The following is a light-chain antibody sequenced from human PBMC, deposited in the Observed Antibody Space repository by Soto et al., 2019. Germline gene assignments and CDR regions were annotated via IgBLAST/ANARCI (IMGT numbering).Light chain of an antibody. Sequence: IVFTQVPGPPCLSPGGGAPLSCRASQSVSSYLAWYQQKPGQAPRLLIYGASTRATGIPARFSGSGSGTEFTLTISSLQPEDFATYYCQQFNNYPTFGQGTRLEIK. V-gene: IGKV3-15*01. CDR1: QSVSSY. CDR3: QQFNNYPT. J-gene: IGKJ5*01. CDR2: GAS.